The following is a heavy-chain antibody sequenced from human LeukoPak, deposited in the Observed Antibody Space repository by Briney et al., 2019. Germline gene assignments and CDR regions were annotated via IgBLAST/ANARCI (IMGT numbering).Heavy chain of an antibody. CDR3: ATYNRVYSSSWYSWGYYYYYYMDV. V-gene: IGHV3-21*01. CDR2: ISTSSIYI. Sequence: GGSLRLSCAASGFTFDDYGMSWVRQAPGMGLEWVSSISTSSIYIYYADSVKGRFTISRDNAKNSLYLQMNSLRAEDTAVYYCATYNRVYSSSWYSWGYYYYYYMDVWGKGTTVTVSS. CDR1: GFTFDDYG. J-gene: IGHJ6*03. D-gene: IGHD6-13*01.